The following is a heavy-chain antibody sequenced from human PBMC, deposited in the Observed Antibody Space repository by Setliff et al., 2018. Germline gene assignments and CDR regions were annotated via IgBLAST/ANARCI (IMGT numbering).Heavy chain of an antibody. CDR2: IYHDGPSV. CDR1: GVSINSLNW. J-gene: IGHJ4*02. CDR3: ARVQTGDEVIDY. V-gene: IGHV4-4*02. Sequence: SETLSLTCAVSGVSINSLNWWTWVRQPPGKGLEWIGEIYHDGPSVHYNPSLKSRVTISLDTSKNQFSLSLTSVTAEDTAVYYCARVQTGDEVIDYWGQGTLVTVSS. D-gene: IGHD7-27*01.